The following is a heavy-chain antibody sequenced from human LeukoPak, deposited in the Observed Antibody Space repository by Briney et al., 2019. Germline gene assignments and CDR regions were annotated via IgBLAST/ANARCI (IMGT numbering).Heavy chain of an antibody. CDR2: IYPGDSDA. D-gene: IGHD1-26*01. J-gene: IGHJ4*02. CDR3: ARRRDLYSGSYYPFDY. CDR1: GYSFTSYW. V-gene: IGHV5-51*01. Sequence: GESLKISCKGSGYSFTSYWIGWVRQMPGKGLKWMGIIYPGDSDARYSPSFQGQVTISADKSISTAYLQWSSLKASDTAVYYCARRRDLYSGSYYPFDYWGQGTLVTVSS.